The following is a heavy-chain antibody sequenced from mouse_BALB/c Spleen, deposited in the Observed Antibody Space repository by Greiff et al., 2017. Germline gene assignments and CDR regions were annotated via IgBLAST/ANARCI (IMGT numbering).Heavy chain of an antibody. CDR3: ARGEKLLMDY. CDR2: INPSNGRT. CDR1: GFTFTSYW. V-gene: IGHV1S81*02. Sequence: QVQLQQPGADLVKPGASVKLSCKASGFTFTSYWMHWVKQRPGQGLEWIGEINPSNGRTNYNEKFKSKATLTVDKSSSTAYMQLSSLTSEDSAVYYCARGEKLLMDYWGQGTSVTVSS. J-gene: IGHJ4*01. D-gene: IGHD4-1*01.